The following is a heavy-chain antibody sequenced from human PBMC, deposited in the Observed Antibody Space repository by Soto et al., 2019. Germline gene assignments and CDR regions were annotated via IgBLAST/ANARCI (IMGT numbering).Heavy chain of an antibody. V-gene: IGHV3-48*02. CDR3: ATWTYYYDSSGYSRDYYYGMDV. J-gene: IGHJ6*02. CDR2: ISSSSSTI. Sequence: EVQLVESGGGLVQPGGSLRLSCAASGFTFSSYSMNWVRQAPGKGLEWVSYISSSSSTIYYADSVKGRFTISRDNAKNSLYLQMNSLRDEDTAVYYCATWTYYYDSSGYSRDYYYGMDVWGQGTTVTVSS. CDR1: GFTFSSYS. D-gene: IGHD3-22*01.